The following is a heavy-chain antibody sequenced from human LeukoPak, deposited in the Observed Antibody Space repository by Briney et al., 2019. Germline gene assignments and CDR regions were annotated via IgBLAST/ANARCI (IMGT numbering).Heavy chain of an antibody. CDR3: ARTMITFGGVIVPMGFDY. CDR1: GFIFSDYY. Sequence: PRESLRLSCAASGFIFSDYYMSWIRQAPGEGLEWVSYVSISGGTIYYADSVKGRFTISRDNAKNSLYLQMNSLRAEDTAVYYCARTMITFGGVIVPMGFDYWGQGTLVTVSS. CDR2: VSISGGTI. D-gene: IGHD3-16*02. J-gene: IGHJ4*02. V-gene: IGHV3-11*01.